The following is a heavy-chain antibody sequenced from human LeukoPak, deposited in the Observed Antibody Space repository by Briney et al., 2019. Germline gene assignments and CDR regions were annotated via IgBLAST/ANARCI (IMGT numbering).Heavy chain of an antibody. V-gene: IGHV3-33*03. Sequence: GGSLRLSCVASGFTFRNYGMHWVRQAPGKGLEWVAVIWYDGSNEHYADSVKGRFAISRDNSKNTLSLQMNSLRAGDSAVYYCVKDRLGGIVGQIDHWGQGTLVTVSS. J-gene: IGHJ4*02. CDR3: VKDRLGGIVGQIDH. D-gene: IGHD1-26*01. CDR1: GFTFRNYG. CDR2: IWYDGSNE.